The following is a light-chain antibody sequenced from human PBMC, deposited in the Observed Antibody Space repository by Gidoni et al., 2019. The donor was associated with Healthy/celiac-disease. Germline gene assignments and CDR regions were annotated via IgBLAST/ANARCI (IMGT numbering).Light chain of an antibody. CDR2: EVS. J-gene: IGLJ3*02. Sequence: QPALTQPASVSGSPGQSITISCTGTGSDVGGYNYVSWYQQHPGKAPKLMIYEVSNRPSGVSNRFSGSKSGNTASLTISGLQAEDEADYYCSSYTSSSTLWVFGGGTKLTVL. CDR3: SSYTSSSTLWV. V-gene: IGLV2-14*01. CDR1: GSDVGGYNY.